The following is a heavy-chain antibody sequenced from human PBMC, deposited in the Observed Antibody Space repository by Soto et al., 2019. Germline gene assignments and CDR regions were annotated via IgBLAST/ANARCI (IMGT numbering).Heavy chain of an antibody. CDR3: AKDRSSSWTFDY. CDR2: ISYDGSDK. V-gene: IGHV3-30*18. J-gene: IGHJ4*02. D-gene: IGHD6-13*01. CDR1: GFAFSRNG. Sequence: PGGSLRLSCAASGFAFSRNGRHWVHQAPGKGLEWVAVISYDGSDKYYVDSVKGRFTISRDNSKNTLYLQVNSLRAEDTAVYYCAKDRSSSWTFDYWGQGTLVTVSS.